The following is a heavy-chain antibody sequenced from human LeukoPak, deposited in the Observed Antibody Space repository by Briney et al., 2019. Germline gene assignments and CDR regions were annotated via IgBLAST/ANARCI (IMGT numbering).Heavy chain of an antibody. CDR2: INHRGTT. CDR3: ARVGRYYGMDV. V-gene: IGHV4-34*01. CDR1: GFTFSSYA. Sequence: GSLRLSCAASGFTFSSYAMSWIRQPPGKGLEWIAEINHRGTTHYNPSLMSRVNISADTSKNHFSLNLDSVTAADTAVYYCARVGRYYGMDVWGQGTTVTVSS. J-gene: IGHJ6*02.